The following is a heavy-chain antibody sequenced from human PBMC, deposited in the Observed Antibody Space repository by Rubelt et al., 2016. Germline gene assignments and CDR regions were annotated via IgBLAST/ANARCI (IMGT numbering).Heavy chain of an antibody. J-gene: IGHJ4*02. Sequence: FSDYGMHWVRQAPGKGLEWVAFIRYDGTNKYYADSVKGRFTISRDNPKNTLYLQLNSLRADDTAVYYCAIEGTLCRDGICAYWGQGTLVTVSS. CDR1: FSDYG. CDR3: AIEGTLCRDGICAY. CDR2: IRYDGTNK. D-gene: IGHD2-15*01. V-gene: IGHV3-30*02.